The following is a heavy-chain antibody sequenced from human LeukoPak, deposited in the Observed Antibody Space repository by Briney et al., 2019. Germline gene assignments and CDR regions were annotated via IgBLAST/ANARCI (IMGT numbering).Heavy chain of an antibody. J-gene: IGHJ5*02. D-gene: IGHD4-17*01. V-gene: IGHV4-39*01. CDR3: AAFKGDTVTGVWFDP. CDR2: IYYSGST. CDR1: GGSISSSSYY. Sequence: PSETLSLTCTVSGGSISSSSYYWGWIRQPPGKGLEWIGSIYYSGSTHYNPSLKSRVTISVDTSKNQFSLKLSSVTAADTAVYYCAAFKGDTVTGVWFDPWGQGTLVTVSS.